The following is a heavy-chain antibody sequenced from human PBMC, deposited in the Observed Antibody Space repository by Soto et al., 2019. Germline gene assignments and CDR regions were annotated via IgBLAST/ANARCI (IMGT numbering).Heavy chain of an antibody. CDR1: GGSITTYY. Sequence: ASETLSLTCTVSGGSITTYYWNWIRQPPGKGLEWIGYIFYSGSPNYNPSLKSRVTISVDTSQNQISLKLRSVTAADTAVYFCARFTYKSGFNWFDPWGQGTQVTVSS. V-gene: IGHV4-59*01. J-gene: IGHJ5*02. CDR2: IFYSGSP. D-gene: IGHD5-12*01. CDR3: ARFTYKSGFNWFDP.